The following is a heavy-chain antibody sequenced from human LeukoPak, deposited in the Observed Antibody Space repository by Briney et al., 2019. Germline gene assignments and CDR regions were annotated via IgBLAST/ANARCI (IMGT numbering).Heavy chain of an antibody. CDR3: AKDMMATISLSFDY. J-gene: IGHJ4*02. V-gene: IGHV3-30*02. D-gene: IGHD5-24*01. CDR1: GFTFSSYS. Sequence: GGSLRLSCAASGFTFSSYSMHWVRQAPGKGLEWVAFIRYDGSNKYYADSVKGRFTISRDNSKNTLYLQMNSLRAEDTAVYYCAKDMMATISLSFDYWGQGTLVTVSS. CDR2: IRYDGSNK.